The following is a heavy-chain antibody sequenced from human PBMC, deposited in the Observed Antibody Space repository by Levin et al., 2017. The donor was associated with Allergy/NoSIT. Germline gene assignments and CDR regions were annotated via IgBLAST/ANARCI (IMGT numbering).Heavy chain of an antibody. CDR2: ISSSSSYT. V-gene: IGHV3-11*05. CDR3: ARVGDSSGYYYDNWFDP. J-gene: IGHJ5*02. D-gene: IGHD3-22*01. CDR1: GFTFSDSY. Sequence: LSLTCAASGFTFSDSYMSWIRQAPGKGLEWVSYISSSSSYTNYADSVKGRFTISRDNAKNSLYLQMNSLRAEDTAVYYCARVGDSSGYYYDNWFDPWGQGTLVTVSS.